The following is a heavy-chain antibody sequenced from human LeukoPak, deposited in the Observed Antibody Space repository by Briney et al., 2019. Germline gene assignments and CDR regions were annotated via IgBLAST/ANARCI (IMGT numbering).Heavy chain of an antibody. D-gene: IGHD3-10*01. V-gene: IGHV1-3*03. CDR3: ARGNYGSGSYVIDY. CDR2: INAGNGNT. J-gene: IGHJ4*02. CDR1: GYTFTSYA. Sequence: ASVKVSCKASGYTFTSYAMHWVRQATGQRLEWMGWINAGNGNTKYSQEFQGRVTITRDTSASTAYMELSSLRSEDMAVYYCARGNYGSGSYVIDYWGQGTLVTVSS.